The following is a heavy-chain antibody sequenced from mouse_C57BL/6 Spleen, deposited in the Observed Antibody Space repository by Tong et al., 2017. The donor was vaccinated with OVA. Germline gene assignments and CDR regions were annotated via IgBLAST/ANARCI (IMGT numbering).Heavy chain of an antibody. J-gene: IGHJ3*01. CDR1: GFTFSSYG. CDR2: ISSGGSYT. CDR3: AGVSSVITTRFAY. Sequence: EVQLQESGGDLVKPGGSLKLSCAASGFTFSSYGMSWVRQTPDKRLEWVATISSGGSYTYYPDSVKGRFTISRDNAKNTLYLQMSSRKSEDTAMYYCAGVSSVITTRFAYWGQGTLVTVSA. V-gene: IGHV5-6*01. D-gene: IGHD2-4*01.